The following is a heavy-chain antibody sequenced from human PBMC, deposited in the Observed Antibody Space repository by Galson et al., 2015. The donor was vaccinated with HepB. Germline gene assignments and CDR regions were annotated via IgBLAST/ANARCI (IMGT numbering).Heavy chain of an antibody. Sequence: SLRLPCAASGFTVSSNYMTWVRQAPGKGLEWVSTLYRGGSTYYADSVKGRFTISRDNSKNTLFLQMNSLRAEDTAVYYCAREAISVDYYFDYWGQGTLGTVSS. CDR3: AREAISVDYYFDY. CDR2: LYRGGST. D-gene: IGHD5/OR15-5a*01. CDR1: GFTVSSNY. V-gene: IGHV3-66*01. J-gene: IGHJ4*02.